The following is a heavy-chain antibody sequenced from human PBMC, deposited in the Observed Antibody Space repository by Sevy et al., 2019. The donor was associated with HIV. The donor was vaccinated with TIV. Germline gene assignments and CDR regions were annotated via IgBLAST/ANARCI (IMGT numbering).Heavy chain of an antibody. D-gene: IGHD2-2*01. Sequence: ASVKVSCKASGYTFTSYGISWVRQAPGQGLEWMGWISAYNGNTNYAQKLQGRVTMTTDTSTSTAYMGLRSLRSDETAVYYCACDLCSSTSCYLDYYYYYGMDVWGQGTTVTVSS. CDR1: GYTFTSYG. CDR2: ISAYNGNT. J-gene: IGHJ6*02. V-gene: IGHV1-18*01. CDR3: ACDLCSSTSCYLDYYYYYGMDV.